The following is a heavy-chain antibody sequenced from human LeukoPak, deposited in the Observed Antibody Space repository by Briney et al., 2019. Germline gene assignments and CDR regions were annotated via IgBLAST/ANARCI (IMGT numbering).Heavy chain of an antibody. Sequence: GGSLRLSCAASGFIFSSYEMNWVRQAPGKGLEWVSYISSSGSIIYYADSVKGRFTISRDNSKNTLYLQMNSLRAEDTAVYYCAKVPTVISHDAFDIWGQGTMVTVSS. D-gene: IGHD4-17*01. CDR3: AKVPTVISHDAFDI. CDR2: ISSSGSII. V-gene: IGHV3-48*03. J-gene: IGHJ3*02. CDR1: GFIFSSYE.